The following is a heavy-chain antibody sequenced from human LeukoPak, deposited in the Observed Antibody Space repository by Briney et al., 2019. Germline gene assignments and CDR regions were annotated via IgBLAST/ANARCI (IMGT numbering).Heavy chain of an antibody. CDR3: ASSSIAARPPLD. V-gene: IGHV5-10-1*01. Sequence: PGESLKISCKGTGYTFTSFWIGWVRQMPGKGLEWMGRIDPSDSYTNYSPSFQGHVTISADKSISTAYLQWSSLKASDTAMYYCASSSIAARPPLDWGQGTLVTVSS. CDR2: IDPSDSYT. D-gene: IGHD6-6*01. J-gene: IGHJ4*02. CDR1: GYTFTSFW.